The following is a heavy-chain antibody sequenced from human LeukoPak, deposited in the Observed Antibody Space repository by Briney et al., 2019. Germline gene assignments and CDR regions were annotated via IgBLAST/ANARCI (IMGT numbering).Heavy chain of an antibody. CDR2: IYPGDSDT. V-gene: IGHV5-51*01. CDR1: GYSFTSYW. D-gene: IGHD4-17*01. J-gene: IGHJ4*02. CDR3: ARGDYGDYRIFYTLFDF. Sequence: GESLKISCKGSGYSFTSYWIGWVRQMPGKGLEWRGIIYPGDSDTRYSPSCQGQVTISADRSISAAYLQWSSLMASDTAMYYCARGDYGDYRIFYTLFDFWGQGTLVTVSS.